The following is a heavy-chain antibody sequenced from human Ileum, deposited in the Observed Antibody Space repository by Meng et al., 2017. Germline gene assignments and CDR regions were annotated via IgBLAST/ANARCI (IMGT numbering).Heavy chain of an antibody. Sequence: GELWESGGGLVQPGGSLTLSVAVSGFTVSNNYVAWVRQAPGKGLEWVSITYTRGDSYYTDSVKGRFTVSRDDAKNTLYLQMNSLRVEDTAVYYCIRDRPGGTVGAADYWGQGTLVTVSS. CDR2: TYTRGDS. J-gene: IGHJ4*02. CDR3: IRDRPGGTVGAADY. D-gene: IGHD1-26*01. CDR1: GFTVSNNY. V-gene: IGHV3-66*01.